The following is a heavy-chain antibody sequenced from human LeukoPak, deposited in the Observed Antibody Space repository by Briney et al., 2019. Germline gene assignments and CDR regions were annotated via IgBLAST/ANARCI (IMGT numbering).Heavy chain of an antibody. V-gene: IGHV4-34*01. CDR1: GGSFSGYY. D-gene: IGHD5-24*01. Sequence: SETLSLTCAVYGGSFSGYYWSWIRQPPGKGLEWIGEINHSGSTNYNPSLKSRVTVSVDTSKNQFSLKLSSVTAADTAVYYCARSLAEMATIYYFDYWGQGTLVTVSS. J-gene: IGHJ4*02. CDR3: ARSLAEMATIYYFDY. CDR2: INHSGST.